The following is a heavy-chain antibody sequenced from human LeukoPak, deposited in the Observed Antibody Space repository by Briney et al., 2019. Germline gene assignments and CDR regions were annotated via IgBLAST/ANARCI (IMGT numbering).Heavy chain of an antibody. D-gene: IGHD6-19*01. CDR1: GDSVSSNSAT. J-gene: IGHJ4*02. V-gene: IGHV6-1*01. CDR3: GRAPHGSGCDY. Sequence: SQTLSLTCAISGDSVSSNSATWIWIRQSPSRGLEWLGRTYYRSKWYNDYAVSVQGRISVNPDTSKNQFSLQLNSVTPEDTALYYCGRAPHGSGCDYWGQGTLVTVSS. CDR2: TYYRSKWYN.